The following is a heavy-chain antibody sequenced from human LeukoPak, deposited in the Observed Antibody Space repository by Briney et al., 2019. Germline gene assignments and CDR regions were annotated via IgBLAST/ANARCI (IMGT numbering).Heavy chain of an antibody. CDR2: IKHDGSEQ. Sequence: GGSLRLSCEASGFTFTSYWMSWMRQAPGKGLQWVANIKHDGSEQYYVDSVKGRFTISRDNARNSLYLQMNSLGVEDTAVYYCKSGGAAPGAFDYWGQGALVTVSS. D-gene: IGHD6-13*01. J-gene: IGHJ4*02. CDR1: GFTFTSYW. CDR3: KSGGAAPGAFDY. V-gene: IGHV3-7*01.